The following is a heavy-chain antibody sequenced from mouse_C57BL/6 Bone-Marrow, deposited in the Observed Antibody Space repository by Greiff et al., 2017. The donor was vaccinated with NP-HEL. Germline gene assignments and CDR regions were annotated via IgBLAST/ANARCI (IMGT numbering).Heavy chain of an antibody. CDR2: IDPANGNT. CDR1: GFNIKNTY. D-gene: IGHD1-1*01. CDR3: AVTTVVAYYFDY. J-gene: IGHJ2*01. V-gene: IGHV14-3*01. Sequence: VQLKESVAELVRPGASVKLSCTASGFNIKNTYMHWVKQRPEQGLEWIGRIDPANGNTKYAPKFQGKATITADTSSNTAYLQLSSLTSEDTAIYYCAVTTVVAYYFDYWGQGTTLTVSS.